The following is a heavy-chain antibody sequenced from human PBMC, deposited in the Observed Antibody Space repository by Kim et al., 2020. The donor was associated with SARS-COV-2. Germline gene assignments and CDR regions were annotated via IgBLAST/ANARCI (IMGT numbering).Heavy chain of an antibody. CDR2: ISYDGSNK. D-gene: IGHD6-19*01. Sequence: GGSLRLSCAASGFTFSSYGMHWVRQAPGKGLEWVAVISYDGSNKYYADSVKGRFTISRDNSKNTLYLQMNSLRAEDTAVYYCAKRPQRLVIGRQFDYWGQGTLVTVSS. J-gene: IGHJ4*02. CDR1: GFTFSSYG. CDR3: AKRPQRLVIGRQFDY. V-gene: IGHV3-30*18.